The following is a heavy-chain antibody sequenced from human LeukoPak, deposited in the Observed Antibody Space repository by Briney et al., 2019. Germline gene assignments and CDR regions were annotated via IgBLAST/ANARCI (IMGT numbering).Heavy chain of an antibody. CDR1: GFTFSSYA. D-gene: IGHD4-17*01. J-gene: IGHJ4*02. V-gene: IGHV3-23*01. Sequence: GGSLRLSCAASGFTFSSYAMSWVRQAPGKGLEWVSAISGSGGSTYYADSVKGRFTISRDNSKNTLYLQMNRLRAEDTAVYYCAKAHDYGDYGGDYWGQGTLVTVSS. CDR3: AKAHDYGDYGGDY. CDR2: ISGSGGST.